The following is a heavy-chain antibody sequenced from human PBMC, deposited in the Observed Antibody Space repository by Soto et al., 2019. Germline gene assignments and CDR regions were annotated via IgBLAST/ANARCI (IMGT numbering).Heavy chain of an antibody. D-gene: IGHD2-15*01. CDR3: ARGDCSGDNCYGPYYFDY. J-gene: IGHJ4*02. V-gene: IGHV1-2*04. CDR1: GYTFPDYY. Sequence: QVQLVQSGAEVKKPGASVRVSCKASGYTFPDYYIHWVRQAPGQGLECMGWINANSGVTNYSQTFQHWVPMTRDTSTSTDYMELSSLRSGDTAIYYCARGDCSGDNCYGPYYFDYWGQGTLVTVSS. CDR2: INANSGVT.